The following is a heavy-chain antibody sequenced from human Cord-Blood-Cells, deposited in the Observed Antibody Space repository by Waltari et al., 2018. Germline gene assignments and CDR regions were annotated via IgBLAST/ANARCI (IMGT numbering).Heavy chain of an antibody. J-gene: IGHJ5*02. Sequence: QVQLQESGPGLVKPSETLSLTCTVSGGSVSSGSYYWSWIRQPPGKGLEWIGYIYYSGSTNYNPSLKSRVTISVDTSKNQFSLKLSSVTAADTAVYYCARDSGMVRGVYDPWGQGTLVTVSS. D-gene: IGHD3-10*01. CDR1: GGSVSSGSYY. CDR3: ARDSGMVRGVYDP. CDR2: IYYSGST. V-gene: IGHV4-61*01.